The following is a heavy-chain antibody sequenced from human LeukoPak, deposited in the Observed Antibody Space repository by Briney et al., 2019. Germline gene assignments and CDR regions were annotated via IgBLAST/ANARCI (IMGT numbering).Heavy chain of an antibody. J-gene: IGHJ4*02. Sequence: SETLSLTCAVYGGSFSGYYWSWIRQPPGKGLEWIGEINHSGSTNYNPSLKSRVTISVDTSKKQFSLKLSSVTAADTAVYYCARQRAGSYYPRYYFDYWGQGTLVTVSS. D-gene: IGHD3-10*01. CDR1: GGSFSGYY. CDR2: INHSGST. V-gene: IGHV4-34*01. CDR3: ARQRAGSYYPRYYFDY.